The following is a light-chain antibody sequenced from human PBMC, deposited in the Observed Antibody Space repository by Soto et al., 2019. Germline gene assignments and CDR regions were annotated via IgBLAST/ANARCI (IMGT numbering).Light chain of an antibody. J-gene: IGKJ1*01. CDR2: GSS. CDR3: QEYGTSRT. V-gene: IGKV3-20*01. CDR1: QSVSSSY. Sequence: EIVLTQSPGTLSLSPGERTTLSCRASQSVSSSYLAWYQQRPGQAPRLLIYGSSNRATGVPDRFSGSGSGTDFTLTISRLEPEDFAVYYCQEYGTSRTFGQGTKVEIK.